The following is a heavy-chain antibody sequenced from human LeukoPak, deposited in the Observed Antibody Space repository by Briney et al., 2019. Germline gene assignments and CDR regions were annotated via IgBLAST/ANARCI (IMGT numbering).Heavy chain of an antibody. CDR1: GGSSSSYS. Sequence: SETLSLTCAVYGGSSSSYSWGWIRQPPGKGLEWIGSISHSGNTYYNPSLKSRVSISVDTSKNQFSLKLSSVTAADTAVYYCARHKVGDYYNPSDYWGQGTLVTVSS. J-gene: IGHJ4*02. V-gene: IGHV4-39*07. CDR2: ISHSGNT. D-gene: IGHD4-17*01. CDR3: ARHKVGDYYNPSDY.